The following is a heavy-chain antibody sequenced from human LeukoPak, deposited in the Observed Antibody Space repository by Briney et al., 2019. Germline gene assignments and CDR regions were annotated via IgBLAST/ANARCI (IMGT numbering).Heavy chain of an antibody. Sequence: GASVKVSCKASGYTFTGYYMRWVRQAPGQGLEWMGWINPNSGGTNYAQKFQGRVTMTRDTSISTAYMELSRLRSDDTAVYYCARDQTCSSTSCYAGYYYYGMDVWGQGTTVTVSS. CDR2: INPNSGGT. CDR1: GYTFTGYY. V-gene: IGHV1-2*02. D-gene: IGHD2-2*01. CDR3: ARDQTCSSTSCYAGYYYYGMDV. J-gene: IGHJ6*02.